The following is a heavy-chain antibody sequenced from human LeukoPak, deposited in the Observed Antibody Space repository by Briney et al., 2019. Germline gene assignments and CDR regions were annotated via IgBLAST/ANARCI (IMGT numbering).Heavy chain of an antibody. Sequence: GGSLRLSCAASGFTLRSYGMNWVRQAPGKGLEWVALLSYDESNEYYADSVQGRFTISRDNSKNTLYLQMNSLRAEDTAVNYCAKDSALLTGYPTYIDSWGQGTLVTVSS. CDR3: AKDSALLTGYPTYIDS. D-gene: IGHD3-9*01. CDR2: LSYDESNE. V-gene: IGHV3-30*18. J-gene: IGHJ4*02. CDR1: GFTLRSYG.